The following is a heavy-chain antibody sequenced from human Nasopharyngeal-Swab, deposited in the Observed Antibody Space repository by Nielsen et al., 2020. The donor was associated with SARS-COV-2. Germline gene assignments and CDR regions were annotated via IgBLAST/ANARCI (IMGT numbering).Heavy chain of an antibody. CDR3: ATLTVGGNNWFDP. D-gene: IGHD4-23*01. V-gene: IGHV5-10-1*01. Sequence: VLQVPGEGLEWMGRIDPSDSYTNYSPSFQGHVPISADKSISTAYLQWSSLKASDTAMYYCATLTVGGNNWFDPWGQGTLVTVSS. J-gene: IGHJ5*02. CDR2: IDPSDSYT.